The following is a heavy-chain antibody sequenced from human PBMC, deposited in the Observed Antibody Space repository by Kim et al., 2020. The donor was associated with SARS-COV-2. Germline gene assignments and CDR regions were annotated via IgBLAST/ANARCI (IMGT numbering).Heavy chain of an antibody. J-gene: IGHJ4*02. CDR3: AVVTQVWSTFEY. CDR2: IYYSGTT. D-gene: IGHD3-10*01. Sequence: SETLSLTCTVSGGAISSGGYYWTWIRQHPGKGLEWIGYIYYSGTTYYKPSLKSRVTMSVDTSKNQFSLKVNSVTTADTAVYYCAVVTQVWSTFEYWGQGT. CDR1: GGAISSGGYY. V-gene: IGHV4-31*03.